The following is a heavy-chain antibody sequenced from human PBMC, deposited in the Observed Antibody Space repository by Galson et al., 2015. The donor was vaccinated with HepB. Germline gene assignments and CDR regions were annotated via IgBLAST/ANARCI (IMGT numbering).Heavy chain of an antibody. CDR3: ARNLFDI. CDR2: TYYRSKWNN. CDR1: GDSVSNNSAT. Sequence: CAISGDSVSNNSATWNWIRQSPSRGLEWLGRTYYRSKWNNDYAISLKSRITINPDTSKNQFSLQLNSVTPEDTAVYYCARNLFDIWGQGTVVTVSS. J-gene: IGHJ3*02. V-gene: IGHV6-1*01.